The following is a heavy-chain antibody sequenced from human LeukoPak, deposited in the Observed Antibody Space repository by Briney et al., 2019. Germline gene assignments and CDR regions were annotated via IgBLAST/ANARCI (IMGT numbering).Heavy chain of an antibody. V-gene: IGHV3-23*01. Sequence: GGSLRLSCAASGFTFSSYAMSWVRHAPRKGLELVSAISGSGGSTYYADSVKGRFTISRDNSKNTLYLQMNSLRAEDTAVYYCAKEGRYCSGGSCYFDYWGQGTLVTVSS. CDR1: GFTFSSYA. J-gene: IGHJ4*02. D-gene: IGHD2-15*01. CDR2: ISGSGGST. CDR3: AKEGRYCSGGSCYFDY.